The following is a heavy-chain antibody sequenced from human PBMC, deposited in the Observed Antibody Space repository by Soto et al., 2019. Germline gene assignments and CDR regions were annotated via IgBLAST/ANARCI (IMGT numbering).Heavy chain of an antibody. V-gene: IGHV3-33*01. D-gene: IGHD6-13*01. Sequence: GGSLRLSCAASGFTFSSYGMHWVRQAPGKGLEWVAVIWYDGSNKYYADSVKGRFTISRDNSKNTLYLQMNSLRAEDTAVYYCARVSQQLVRHYYYGTDVWGQGTTVTVSS. CDR2: IWYDGSNK. CDR1: GFTFSSYG. CDR3: ARVSQQLVRHYYYGTDV. J-gene: IGHJ6*02.